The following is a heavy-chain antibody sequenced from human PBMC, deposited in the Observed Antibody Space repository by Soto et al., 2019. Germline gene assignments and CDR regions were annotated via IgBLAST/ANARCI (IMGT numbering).Heavy chain of an antibody. Sequence: GGSLRLSCAASGFTFSSYAMHWVRQAPGKGLEWVAVISYDGSNKYYADSVKGRFTISRDNSKNTLYLQMNSLRAEDTAVYYCARVFYGDYGIDYWGQGTLVTVSS. CDR2: ISYDGSNK. D-gene: IGHD4-17*01. V-gene: IGHV3-30-3*01. CDR1: GFTFSSYA. J-gene: IGHJ4*02. CDR3: ARVFYGDYGIDY.